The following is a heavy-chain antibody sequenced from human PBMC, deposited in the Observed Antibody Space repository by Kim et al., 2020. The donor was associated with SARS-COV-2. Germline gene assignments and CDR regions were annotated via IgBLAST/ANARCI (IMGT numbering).Heavy chain of an antibody. CDR3: ASLLHLGELSLDY. V-gene: IGHV4-4*02. J-gene: IGHJ4*02. Sequence: YNPSLKRRVTISVDKSKNQFSRKLRSVTAADTAVYYCASLLHLGELSLDYWGQGTLVTVSS. D-gene: IGHD3-16*02.